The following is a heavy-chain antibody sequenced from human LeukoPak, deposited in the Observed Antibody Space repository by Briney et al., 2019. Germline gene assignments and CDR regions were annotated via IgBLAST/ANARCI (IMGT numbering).Heavy chain of an antibody. V-gene: IGHV3-21*01. J-gene: IGHJ4*02. CDR3: ARDPRDYGDYGDDY. CDR1: GFAFSTYS. D-gene: IGHD4-17*01. Sequence: PGGSLRLSCKTSGFAFSTYSMNWVRQAPGKGLEWVSSISSSGTYIYYADSVKGRFTISRDNAKNSLYLQMNSLRAEDTAVYYCARDPRDYGDYGDDYWGQGTLVAVSS. CDR2: ISSSGTYI.